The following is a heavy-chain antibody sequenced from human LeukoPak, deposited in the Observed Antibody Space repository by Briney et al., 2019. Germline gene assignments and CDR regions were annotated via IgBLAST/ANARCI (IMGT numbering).Heavy chain of an antibody. CDR2: INHSGST. CDR1: GGSFSGYY. CDR3: ARVPYGSGSYSYYYYGMDV. V-gene: IGHV4-34*01. D-gene: IGHD3-10*01. J-gene: IGHJ6*02. Sequence: SETLSLTCAVYGGSFSGYYWSWIRQPPGKGLEWIGEINHSGSTNYNPSLKSRVTIPVDTSKNQFSLKLSSVTAADTAVYYCARVPYGSGSYSYYYYGMDVWGQGTTVTVSS.